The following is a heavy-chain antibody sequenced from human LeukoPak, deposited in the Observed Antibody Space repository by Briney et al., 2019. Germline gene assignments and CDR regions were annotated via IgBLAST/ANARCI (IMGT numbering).Heavy chain of an antibody. Sequence: SVKVSYKASGGTLSSYAINWVRQAPGQGLEWIGRIIPIFGIVNYAQNFQGRVTITADKSTNTAYMELSSLRSEDTAFYYCARADSSGYSLDENFDYWGQGTLVTVSS. CDR1: GGTLSSYA. J-gene: IGHJ4*02. V-gene: IGHV1-69*04. CDR2: IIPIFGIV. D-gene: IGHD3-22*01. CDR3: ARADSSGYSLDENFDY.